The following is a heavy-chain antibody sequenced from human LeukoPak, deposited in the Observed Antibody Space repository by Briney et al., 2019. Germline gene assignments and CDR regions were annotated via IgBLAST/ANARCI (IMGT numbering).Heavy chain of an antibody. Sequence: GASVKVSCKASGYTFTSYCMHWVRQAPGQGLEWMGIINPSGGSTSYAQKFQGRVTMTRDTSTSTVYMELSSLRSEDTAVYYCASIVVVAATQDAFDYWGQRTLVTVSS. J-gene: IGHJ4*02. D-gene: IGHD2-15*01. V-gene: IGHV1-46*01. CDR1: GYTFTSYC. CDR3: ASIVVVAATQDAFDY. CDR2: INPSGGST.